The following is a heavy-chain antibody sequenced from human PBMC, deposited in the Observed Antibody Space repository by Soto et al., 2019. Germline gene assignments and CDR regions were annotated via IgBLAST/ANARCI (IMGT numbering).Heavy chain of an antibody. CDR3: TRDIAARGHYYYGMDV. CDR1: GFTFGDYA. CDR2: IRSKAYGGTT. D-gene: IGHD6-6*01. J-gene: IGHJ6*04. Sequence: GGSLRLSCTASGFTFGDYAMSWFRQAPGKGLEWVGFIRSKAYGGTTEYAASVKGRFTISRDDSKSIAYLQMNSLKTEDTAVYYCTRDIAARGHYYYGMDVWGKGTTVTVSS. V-gene: IGHV3-49*03.